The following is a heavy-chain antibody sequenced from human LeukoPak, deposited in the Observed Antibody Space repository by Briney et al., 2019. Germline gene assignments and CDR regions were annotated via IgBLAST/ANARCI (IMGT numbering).Heavy chain of an antibody. V-gene: IGHV4-34*01. J-gene: IGHJ5*02. CDR1: GGSFSGYY. CDR2: INHSGST. D-gene: IGHD5-24*01. CDR3: ARHGVHSRWLQLRRCNWFDP. Sequence: SETLSLTCAVYGGSFSGYYWSWLRQPPGKGLEWIGEINHSGSTNYSPSLKSRVTISVDTSKNQFSLKLSSVTAADTAVYYCARHGVHSRWLQLRRCNWFDPWGQGTLVTVSS.